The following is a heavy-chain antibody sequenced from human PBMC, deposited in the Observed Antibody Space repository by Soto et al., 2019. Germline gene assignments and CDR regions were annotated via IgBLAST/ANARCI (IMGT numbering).Heavy chain of an antibody. CDR3: AMVDVYVTPSPQDV. CDR1: GYTFTRYG. Sequence: QVQLLQPGAEVKNTGASVKVSCKASGYTFTRYGIGWARQSPGQGLEWMGWINTYNGNTNYAQNVQGRVTLTTDTSTSTAYMELRSLRSNDTAIYYCAMVDVYVTPSPQDVWGQGTTVIVSS. J-gene: IGHJ6*02. D-gene: IGHD3-16*01. V-gene: IGHV1-18*01. CDR2: INTYNGNT.